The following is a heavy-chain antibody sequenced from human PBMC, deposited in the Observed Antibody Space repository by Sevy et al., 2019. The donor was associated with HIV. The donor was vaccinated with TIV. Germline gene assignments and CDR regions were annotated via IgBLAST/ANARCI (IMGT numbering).Heavy chain of an antibody. D-gene: IGHD2-15*01. Sequence: GGSLRLSCAASGFTFSSYAMSWVRQAPGKGLEWVSAIRGSGGSTYYADSVKGRFTISRDNSKNTLYLQMNSLRAEDTAVYYCAKDGDIVVVVAATNFDYWGQGTLVTVSS. CDR2: IRGSGGST. J-gene: IGHJ4*02. CDR1: GFTFSSYA. V-gene: IGHV3-23*01. CDR3: AKDGDIVVVVAATNFDY.